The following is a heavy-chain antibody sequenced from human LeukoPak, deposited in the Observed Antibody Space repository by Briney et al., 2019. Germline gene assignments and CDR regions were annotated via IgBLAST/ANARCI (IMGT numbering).Heavy chain of an antibody. V-gene: IGHV1-18*01. D-gene: IGHD2-21*02. CDR2: ISAYNGNT. J-gene: IGHJ3*02. Sequence: ASVKVSCKASGYTFTSYGISWVRQAPGQGLEWMGWISAYNGNTNYAQKLQGRVTMTTDTSTSTAYMELRSLRSDDTAVYYCARDRGDIVVVTRTIGSDAFDTWGQGTMVTVSS. CDR3: ARDRGDIVVVTRTIGSDAFDT. CDR1: GYTFTSYG.